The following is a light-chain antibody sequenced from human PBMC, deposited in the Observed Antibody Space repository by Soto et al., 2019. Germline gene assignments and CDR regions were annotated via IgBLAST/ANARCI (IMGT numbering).Light chain of an antibody. CDR2: GAS. CDR1: QSVSSTY. CDR3: QQYDKWPRT. V-gene: IGKV3-15*01. J-gene: IGKJ1*01. Sequence: DTVMTQSPATLSVSPGERATLSCWASQSVSSTYLAWYQLKPGQAPRLLIYGASARATGIPDRFSGGGSGAEYTLTISSLQSEDFAVYYCQQYDKWPRTFGQGTKVDIK.